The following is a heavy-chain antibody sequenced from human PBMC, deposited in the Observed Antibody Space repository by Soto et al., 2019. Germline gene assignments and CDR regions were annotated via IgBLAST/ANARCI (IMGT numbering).Heavy chain of an antibody. J-gene: IGHJ4*02. CDR1: GYTFTNHG. V-gene: IGHV1-18*01. Sequence: QVQLVQSGAEVKKPGASVKVSCKASGYTFTNHGISWVRQAPGQGLEWLGWISGHNGNTKYAQRLQVRVTMTTDTSTSTAYMELRILKSDDTAVYYCARDLYPLAYYFDYWGQGTLVTVSS. CDR2: ISGHNGNT. CDR3: ARDLYPLAYYFDY.